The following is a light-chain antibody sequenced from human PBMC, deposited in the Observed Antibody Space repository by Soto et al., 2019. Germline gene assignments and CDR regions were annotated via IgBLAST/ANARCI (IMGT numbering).Light chain of an antibody. J-gene: IGLJ2*01. CDR2: SDN. CDR1: RSNIGSNT. CDR3: ATWDDSLNGVV. Sequence: QSVLTQPPSESGTPGQRVTISCSGSRSNIGSNTVNWYQHVPGTAPKLLISSDNQRPSGLPDRFSGSKSGTSASLAISGLQSADEADYYCATWDDSLNGVVFGGATKLTVL. V-gene: IGLV1-44*01.